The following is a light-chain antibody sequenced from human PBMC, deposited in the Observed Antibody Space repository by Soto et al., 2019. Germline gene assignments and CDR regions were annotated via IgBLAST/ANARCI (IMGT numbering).Light chain of an antibody. J-gene: IGKJ1*01. CDR2: GAS. CDR1: QSVSSSY. CDR3: QQYHSLPRT. Sequence: EIVLTQSPGTLSLSPGERASLSCRASQSVSSSYLAWYQQKPGQAPRLLIYGASSRATGIPDRFSGSESGTDFTLTISRLEPEDFAVYYCQQYHSLPRTFGQGTKVDIK. V-gene: IGKV3-20*01.